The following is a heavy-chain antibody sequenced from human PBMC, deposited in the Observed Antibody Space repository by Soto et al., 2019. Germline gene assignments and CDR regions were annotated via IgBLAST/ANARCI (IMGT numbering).Heavy chain of an antibody. CDR3: ARGIYCSSTSCPGNYYYGMDV. CDR2: ISGSGGST. CDR1: GFTFSSYA. V-gene: IGHV3-23*01. J-gene: IGHJ6*02. Sequence: EVQLLESGGGLVQPGGSLRLSCAASGFTFSSYAMSWVRQAPGKGLEWVSAISGSGGSTYYADSVKGRFTISRDNSKNTLYLQMNSLRAEDTAVYYCARGIYCSSTSCPGNYYYGMDVWGQGTTVTVSS. D-gene: IGHD2-2*01.